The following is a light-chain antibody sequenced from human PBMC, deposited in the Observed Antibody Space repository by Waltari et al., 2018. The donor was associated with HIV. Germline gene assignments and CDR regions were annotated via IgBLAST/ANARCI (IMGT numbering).Light chain of an antibody. CDR2: EVS. CDR1: SSDVGSYNR. CDR3: SSYTSSNTWV. Sequence: QSALTQPPSVSGSPGQSVTISCTGTSSDVGSYNRVSWYQQPPGTAAKLMIYEVSNRASGVPVRFSGSKAGNTASLTISGLQAEDEADYYCSSYTSSNTWVFGGGTKLTVL. V-gene: IGLV2-18*02. J-gene: IGLJ3*02.